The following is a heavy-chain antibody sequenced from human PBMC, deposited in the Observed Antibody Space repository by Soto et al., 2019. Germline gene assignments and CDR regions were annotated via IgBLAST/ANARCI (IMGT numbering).Heavy chain of an antibody. Sequence: SETLSLTCTVSGGSVSNPDHYWSWIRQPPGKGLEWIGSIFFNGDTSYNPSLKSRLTISVDTSKNQFSLSLSSVTASDTAVYFCAREGRLQSLDYWGQGTLVTVSS. V-gene: IGHV4-30-4*01. CDR3: AREGRLQSLDY. CDR1: GGSVSNPDHY. D-gene: IGHD4-4*01. J-gene: IGHJ4*02. CDR2: IFFNGDT.